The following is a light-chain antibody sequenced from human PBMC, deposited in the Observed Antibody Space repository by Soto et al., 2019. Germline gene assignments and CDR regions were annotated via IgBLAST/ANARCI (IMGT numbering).Light chain of an antibody. CDR3: CSYGGSFPYV. V-gene: IGLV2-11*01. Sequence: QSVLTQPPSVSGSPGQSVTISCTGTSSDVGGYDYVSWYQQRPGKAPKLLIYDVTKRPSGVPDRFSGSKSGNTASLTISGLQAEDEADFYRCSYGGSFPYVFGTGTKVTVL. CDR2: DVT. CDR1: SSDVGGYDY. J-gene: IGLJ1*01.